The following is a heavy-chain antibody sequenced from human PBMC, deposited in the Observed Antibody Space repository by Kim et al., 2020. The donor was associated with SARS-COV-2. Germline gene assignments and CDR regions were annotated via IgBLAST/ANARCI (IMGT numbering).Heavy chain of an antibody. J-gene: IGHJ5*02. Sequence: SETLSLTCAVSGGSISSSNWWSWVRQPPGKGLEWMGEIYHSGSTNYNPSLKSRVTISVDKSKNQFSLKLSSVTAADTAVYYCARMTSCYAMGGLCWFDPWGQGTLVTVSS. CDR2: IYHSGST. D-gene: IGHD2-2*01. CDR3: ARMTSCYAMGGLCWFDP. CDR1: GGSISSSNW. V-gene: IGHV4-4*02.